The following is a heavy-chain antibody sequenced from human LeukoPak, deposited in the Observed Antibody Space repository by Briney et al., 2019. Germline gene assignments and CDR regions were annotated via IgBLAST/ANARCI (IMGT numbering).Heavy chain of an antibody. Sequence: SETLSLTCTVSGGSISSSSYYWGWIRQPPGKGLEWIGSIYYSGSTYYNPSLKSRVTISVDTSKNQFSLKLSSVTAADTAVYYCARVHYYDSSGYFFDYWGQGTLVTVSS. J-gene: IGHJ4*02. CDR1: GGSISSSSYY. CDR3: ARVHYYDSSGYFFDY. D-gene: IGHD3-22*01. V-gene: IGHV4-39*07. CDR2: IYYSGST.